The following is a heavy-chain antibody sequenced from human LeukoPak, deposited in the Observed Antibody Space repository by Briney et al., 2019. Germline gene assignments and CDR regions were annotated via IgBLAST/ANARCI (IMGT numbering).Heavy chain of an antibody. J-gene: IGHJ4*02. CDR3: ARARWLHGWLDY. CDR1: GFTFSDYY. Sequence: GSLRLSCAASGFTFSDYYMSWIRQPPGKGLEWIGEINHSGSTNYNPSLKSRVTISVDTSKNQFSLKLSSVTAADTAVYYCARARWLHGWLDYWGQGTLVTVSS. D-gene: IGHD5-24*01. CDR2: INHSGST. V-gene: IGHV4-34*01.